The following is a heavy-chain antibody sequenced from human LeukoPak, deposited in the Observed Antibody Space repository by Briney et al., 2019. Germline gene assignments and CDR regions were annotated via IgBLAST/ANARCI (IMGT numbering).Heavy chain of an antibody. Sequence: TGGSLRLSCAASGFTFSSYAMSWVRQSPGKGLEWIGEINHSGSTNYNPSLKSRVTISVDASKNQFSLKLSSVTAADTAVYYCARGRGYNSFDYWGQGTLVTVSS. J-gene: IGHJ4*02. CDR2: INHSGST. D-gene: IGHD5-24*01. V-gene: IGHV4-34*01. CDR3: ARGRGYNSFDY. CDR1: GFTFSSYA.